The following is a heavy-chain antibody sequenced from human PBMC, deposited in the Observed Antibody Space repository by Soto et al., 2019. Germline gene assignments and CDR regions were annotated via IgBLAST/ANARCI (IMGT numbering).Heavy chain of an antibody. V-gene: IGHV3-23*01. Sequence: GGSLRLSCAASGFTFSSYAMSWVRQAPGKGLEWVSAISGSGGSTYYADSVKGRFTISRDNSKNTLYLQMNSLRAEDTAVYYCAKDRSGTIGLYWYFDLWGRDTLVTVSS. J-gene: IGHJ2*01. CDR1: GFTFSSYA. D-gene: IGHD1-7*01. CDR3: AKDRSGTIGLYWYFDL. CDR2: ISGSGGST.